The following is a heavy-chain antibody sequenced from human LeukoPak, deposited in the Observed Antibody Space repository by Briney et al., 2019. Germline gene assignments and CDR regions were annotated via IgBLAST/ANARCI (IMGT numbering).Heavy chain of an antibody. J-gene: IGHJ3*02. CDR1: GLSFSDYG. CDR3: ARETPRGAFDI. V-gene: IGHV3-30*12. Sequence: GRSLRLSCAASGLSFSDYGMHWVRQAPGKGLEWVAVMSYDENEKYYADSVKGRFTISRDNSKNSLYLQMNSLRAEDTAVYYCARETPRGAFDIWGQGAMVTVSS. CDR2: MSYDENEK.